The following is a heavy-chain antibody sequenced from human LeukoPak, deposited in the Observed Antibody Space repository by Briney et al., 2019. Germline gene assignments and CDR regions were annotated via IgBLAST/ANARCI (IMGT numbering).Heavy chain of an antibody. CDR3: AKISQLLPQYYFDY. D-gene: IGHD2-2*01. CDR2: ISGSGGST. J-gene: IGHJ4*02. Sequence: GGSLRLSCAASGFTFSSYAMSWVRQAPGKGLEWVSAISGSGGSTYYADSVKGRFTISRDNSKSTLYLQMNSLRAEDTAVYYCAKISQLLPQYYFDYWGQGTLVTVSS. CDR1: GFTFSSYA. V-gene: IGHV3-23*01.